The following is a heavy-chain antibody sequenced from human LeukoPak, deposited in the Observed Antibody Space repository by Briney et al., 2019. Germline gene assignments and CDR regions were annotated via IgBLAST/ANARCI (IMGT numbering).Heavy chain of an antibody. Sequence: ASVKVSCKASGGTFSSYAISWVRQAPGQGLEWMGGIIPIFGTANYAQKFQGRVTITADESTSTAYMELSSLRSEDTAVYYCARDYVGATRPWGPDYWGQGTLVTVSS. J-gene: IGHJ4*02. CDR2: IIPIFGTA. CDR3: ARDYVGATRPWGPDY. V-gene: IGHV1-69*13. D-gene: IGHD1-26*01. CDR1: GGTFSSYA.